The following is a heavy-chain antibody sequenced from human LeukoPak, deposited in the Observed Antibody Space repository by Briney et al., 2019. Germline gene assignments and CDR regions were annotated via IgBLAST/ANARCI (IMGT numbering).Heavy chain of an antibody. CDR3: ARHGTVTALEWFDP. D-gene: IGHD4-11*01. Sequence: SETLSLTCTVSGDSISSFYWSWIRQPPGKGLEWIGYMYYTGTTNYNPSLKSRVTIPLDTSKNQFSLKLTSVAAADTALYYCARHGTVTALEWFDPWGQGTLVTVSS. J-gene: IGHJ5*02. CDR1: GDSISSFY. CDR2: MYYTGTT. V-gene: IGHV4-59*08.